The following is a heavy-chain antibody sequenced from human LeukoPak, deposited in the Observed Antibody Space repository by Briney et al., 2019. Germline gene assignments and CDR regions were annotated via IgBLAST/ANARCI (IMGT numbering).Heavy chain of an antibody. CDR1: GYTFTSYG. D-gene: IGHD3-22*01. V-gene: IGHV1-18*01. Sequence: ASVKVSCKASGYTFTSYGISWVRQAPGQGLEWMGWISAYNGKTSYAQKLQGRVTMTTDTSTSTAYMELSRLRSDDTAVYYCARVIDYDSSGFSFQHWGQGTLVTVSS. J-gene: IGHJ1*01. CDR2: ISAYNGKT. CDR3: ARVIDYDSSGFSFQH.